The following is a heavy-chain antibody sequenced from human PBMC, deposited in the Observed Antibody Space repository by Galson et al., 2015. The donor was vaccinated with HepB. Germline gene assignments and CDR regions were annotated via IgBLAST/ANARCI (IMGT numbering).Heavy chain of an antibody. Sequence: SLRLSCAASGFTFSSYWMHWVRQAPGKGLVWVSRINSDGSSTSYADSVKGRFTISRDNAKNTLYLQMNSLRAEDTAVYYCARGGWGYCSSTSCYSHWYFDLWGRGTLVTVSS. CDR3: ARGGWGYCSSTSCYSHWYFDL. CDR2: INSDGSST. CDR1: GFTFSSYW. V-gene: IGHV3-74*01. J-gene: IGHJ2*01. D-gene: IGHD2-2*01.